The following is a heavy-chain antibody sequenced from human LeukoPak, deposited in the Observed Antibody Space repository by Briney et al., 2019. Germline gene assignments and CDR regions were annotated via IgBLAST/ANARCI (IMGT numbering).Heavy chain of an antibody. CDR1: GFTFSSYW. J-gene: IGHJ4*02. CDR2: IKQDGSEK. Sequence: GGSLRLSCAASGFTFSSYWMSWVRQAPGKGLEWVANIKQDGSEKYYVDSVKGRFTISRDNAKNSLYLQMNSLRAEDTAVYYCARETWLLLSKGLYYFDYWGQGTLVTVSS. V-gene: IGHV3-7*01. CDR3: ARETWLLLSKGLYYFDY. D-gene: IGHD3-22*01.